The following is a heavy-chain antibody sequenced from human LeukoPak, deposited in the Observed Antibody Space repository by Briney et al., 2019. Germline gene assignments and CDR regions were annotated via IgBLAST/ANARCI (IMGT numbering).Heavy chain of an antibody. CDR1: GFTFDDYA. J-gene: IGHJ4*02. CDR3: AKGHVPIDYGDYGGVFDY. CDR2: ISWNSGSI. Sequence: PGGSLRLSCAASGFTFDDYAMHWVRQAPGKGLEWVSGISWNSGSIGYADSVKGRFTISRDNAKNSLYLQMNSLRAEDTALYYCAKGHVPIDYGDYGGVFDYWGQGTLVTVSS. D-gene: IGHD4-17*01. V-gene: IGHV3-9*01.